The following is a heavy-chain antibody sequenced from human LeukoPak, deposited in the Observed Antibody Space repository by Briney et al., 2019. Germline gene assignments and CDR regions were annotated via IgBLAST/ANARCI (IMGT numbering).Heavy chain of an antibody. Sequence: GGSLRLSCAASGFTFRNYNMNWVRHVPGKGLEWVSSISLSSNYIYYADSVKGRFTISRDNAKNSLFLRMNSLRAEDTAVYYCAKGGYSGYEGFDYWGQGTLVTVSS. CDR1: GFTFRNYN. CDR2: ISLSSNYI. CDR3: AKGGYSGYEGFDY. D-gene: IGHD5-12*01. V-gene: IGHV3-21*01. J-gene: IGHJ4*02.